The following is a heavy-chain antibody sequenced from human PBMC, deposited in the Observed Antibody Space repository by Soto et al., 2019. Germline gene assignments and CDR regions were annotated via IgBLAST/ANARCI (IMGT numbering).Heavy chain of an antibody. D-gene: IGHD2-15*01. J-gene: IGHJ3*02. CDR3: ARLYCSASSCYSVGAFDI. Sequence: TGGSLRLSCAASGFTFSSYGMHWVRQAPGKGLEWVALIWFDGSDKYYTESVKGRFTISGDNSKSTLYLQMNSLRAEDTAVYYCARLYCSASSCYSVGAFDIRGQGTMVTVSS. CDR1: GFTFSSYG. V-gene: IGHV3-33*01. CDR2: IWFDGSDK.